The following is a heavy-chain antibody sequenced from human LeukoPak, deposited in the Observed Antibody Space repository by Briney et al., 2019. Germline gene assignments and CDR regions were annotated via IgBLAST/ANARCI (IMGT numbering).Heavy chain of an antibody. CDR1: GGTFSSYA. Sequence: SVKVSCKASGGTFSSYAISWVRQAPGQGLEWMGGIIPIFGTANYAQKFQGRVTITADESTSTAYMELSSLRSEDTAVYYCARDWFTRLGELSPDRAFDYWGQGTLVTVSS. CDR2: IIPIFGTA. J-gene: IGHJ4*02. CDR3: ARDWFTRLGELSPDRAFDY. V-gene: IGHV1-69*13. D-gene: IGHD3-16*02.